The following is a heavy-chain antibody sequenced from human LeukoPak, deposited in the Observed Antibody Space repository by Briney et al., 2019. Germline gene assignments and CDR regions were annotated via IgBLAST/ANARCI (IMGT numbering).Heavy chain of an antibody. CDR2: ISYDGSNK. CDR1: GFTFSSYA. J-gene: IGHJ4*02. Sequence: GRSLRLSCATSGFTFSSYAMHWVRQAPGKGLEWVAVISYDGSNKYYADSVKGRFTISRDNSKNTLYLQMNSLRAEDTAVYYCARGEKDYFDYWGQGTLVTVSS. V-gene: IGHV3-30-3*01. CDR3: ARGEKDYFDY. D-gene: IGHD1-26*01.